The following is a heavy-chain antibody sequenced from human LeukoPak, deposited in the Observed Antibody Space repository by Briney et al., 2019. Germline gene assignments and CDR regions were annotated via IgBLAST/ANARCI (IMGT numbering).Heavy chain of an antibody. V-gene: IGHV3-23*01. Sequence: PGGSLRLSCAASGFTFSSYAMSWVRQAPGKGLEWVSGISSNGGSTYYADSVKGRFTISRDNSKNTLCLQINSLRAEDTAVYYCAKYRGDGYKWGYFQELGQGALVTVSS. D-gene: IGHD5-24*01. CDR2: ISSNGGST. CDR3: AKYRGDGYKWGYFQE. CDR1: GFTFSSYA. J-gene: IGHJ1*01.